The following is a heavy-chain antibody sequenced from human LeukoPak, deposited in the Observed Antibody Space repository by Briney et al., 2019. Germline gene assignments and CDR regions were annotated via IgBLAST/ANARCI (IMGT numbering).Heavy chain of an antibody. CDR3: ARLWDYYDSSGIDY. J-gene: IGHJ4*02. CDR1: GFTFSSYA. CDR2: ISGSGGST. D-gene: IGHD3-22*01. Sequence: QPGGSLRLSCAASGFTFSSYAMSWVRQAPGKGLEWVSAISGSGGSTYYADSVKGRFTTSRDNSKNTLYLQMNSLRAEDTAVYYCARLWDYYDSSGIDYWGQGTLVTVSS. V-gene: IGHV3-23*01.